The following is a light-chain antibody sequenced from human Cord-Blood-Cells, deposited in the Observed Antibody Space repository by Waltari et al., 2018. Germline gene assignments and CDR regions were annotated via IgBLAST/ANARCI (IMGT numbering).Light chain of an antibody. CDR2: DAS. CDR1: QDISNY. Sequence: DIQMPQSPPSLSASVGDRVTITSQASQDISNYLNWYQQKPGKAPKILIYDASNLETGVPSRFSGSGSETDFTFSISSLQPEDIGTYYCQQYDNLPCTFGGGTKVEIK. V-gene: IGKV1-33*01. CDR3: QQYDNLPCT. J-gene: IGKJ4*01.